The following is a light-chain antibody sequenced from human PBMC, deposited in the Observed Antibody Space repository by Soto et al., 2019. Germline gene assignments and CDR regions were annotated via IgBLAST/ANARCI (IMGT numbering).Light chain of an antibody. CDR3: SSYSSSSSLYV. Sequence: QSALTQPASVSGSPGQSITISCTGSGRDIGAYNYVSWYQQHPGKAPKVMIYKVSNRPSGVSDRFSGSKSANTASLTISGLQAGDEADYYCSSYSSSSSLYVFGTGTKVTVL. CDR1: GRDIGAYNY. J-gene: IGLJ1*01. CDR2: KVS. V-gene: IGLV2-14*01.